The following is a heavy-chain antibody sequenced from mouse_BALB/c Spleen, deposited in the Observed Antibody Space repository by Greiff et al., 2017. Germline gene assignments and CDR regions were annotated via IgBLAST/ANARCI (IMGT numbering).Heavy chain of an antibody. CDR2: IWTGGGT. Sequence: VKLLESGPGLVAPSQSLSLTCTVSGFSFTSYDISWMRQPPGKGLEWLGVIWTGGGTNYYSAFMSRLSISKDNSKSQVFLIMNSMQTDDTAIYYCVRERDAMDYWGQGTTVTVSS. J-gene: IGHJ4*01. CDR1: GFSFTSYD. V-gene: IGHV2-9-2*01. CDR3: VRERDAMDY.